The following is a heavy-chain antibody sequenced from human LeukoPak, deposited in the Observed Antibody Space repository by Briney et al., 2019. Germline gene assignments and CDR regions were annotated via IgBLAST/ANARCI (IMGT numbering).Heavy chain of an antibody. D-gene: IGHD1-26*01. Sequence: PSETLSLTCSVSGASISGGTYYWGWIRQPPGKGLEWIGSIYYTGSTYENPSLKSRVTISVDTSKTQCTLKLSSVTAADTAVYYCARRGGSGRAFDYWGQGTLVTVSS. CDR3: ARRGGSGRAFDY. V-gene: IGHV4-39*01. CDR1: GASISGGTYY. CDR2: IYYTGST. J-gene: IGHJ4*02.